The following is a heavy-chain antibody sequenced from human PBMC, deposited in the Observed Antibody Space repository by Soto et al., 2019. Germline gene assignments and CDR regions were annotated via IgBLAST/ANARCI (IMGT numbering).Heavy chain of an antibody. J-gene: IGHJ4*02. CDR3: AREVRAGYSSSWDPFDY. D-gene: IGHD6-13*01. V-gene: IGHV4-4*07. CDR1: GGSISSYY. CDR2: IYTSGST. Sequence: SETLSLTCTVSGGSISSYYWSWIRQPAGKGLEWTGRIYTSGSTNYNPSLKSRVTMSVDTSKNQFSLKLSSVTAADTAVYYCAREVRAGYSSSWDPFDYWGQGTLVTV.